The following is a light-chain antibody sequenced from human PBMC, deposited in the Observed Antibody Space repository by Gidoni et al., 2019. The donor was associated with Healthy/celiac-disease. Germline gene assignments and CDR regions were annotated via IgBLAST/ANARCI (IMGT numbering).Light chain of an antibody. CDR1: QSVLYSSNNKNY. CDR2: WAS. Sequence: DNVMTQSPDSLAVSLGERATINCKSSQSVLYSSNNKNYLAWYQQKPGQPPKLLIYWASTRESGVPDRFSGSGSGTDFTLTISSLQAEDVAVYYCQQYYSTTLTFGGGTKVEIK. J-gene: IGKJ4*01. V-gene: IGKV4-1*01. CDR3: QQYYSTTLT.